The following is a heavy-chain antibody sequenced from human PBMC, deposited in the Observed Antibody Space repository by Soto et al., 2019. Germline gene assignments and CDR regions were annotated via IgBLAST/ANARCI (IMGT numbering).Heavy chain of an antibody. V-gene: IGHV1-69*02. J-gene: IGHJ3*02. Sequence: SVKVSCKASGGTFSSYTISWVRQAPGQGLEWMGRIVPILGIANYAQKFQGRVTITADKSTSTAYMELSSLRSEDTAVYYCARVGTIFGVVIKHDAFDIWGQGTMVTVS. CDR1: GGTFSSYT. CDR3: ARVGTIFGVVIKHDAFDI. D-gene: IGHD3-3*01. CDR2: IVPILGIA.